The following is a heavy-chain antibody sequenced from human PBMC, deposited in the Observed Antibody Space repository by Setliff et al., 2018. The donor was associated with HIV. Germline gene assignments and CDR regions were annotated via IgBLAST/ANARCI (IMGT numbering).Heavy chain of an antibody. V-gene: IGHV1-18*01. CDR3: ARDVEHMMDV. J-gene: IGHJ6*02. Sequence: ASVKVSCKPSGYTFTTYGLSWVRQAPGQGLEWMGWISTYSDETSYAQRLQGRVTMTTDTSTSTAYMELRRLTFDDTAVYYCARDVEHMMDVWGQGTAVTVSS. CDR2: ISTYSDET. CDR1: GYTFTTYG.